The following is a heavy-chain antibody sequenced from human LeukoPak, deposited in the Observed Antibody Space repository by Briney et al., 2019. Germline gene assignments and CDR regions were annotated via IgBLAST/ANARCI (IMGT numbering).Heavy chain of an antibody. D-gene: IGHD1-1*01. J-gene: IGHJ3*02. CDR3: AKGVQLELAFDI. Sequence: KPSETLSLTCTVSGGSISSYYWSWIRQPPGKGLEWIGYIYTSGSTNYNPSLKSRVTISVDTSKNQFSLKLTSVTAADTAVYYCAKGVQLELAFDIWGQGTMVTASS. CDR2: IYTSGST. V-gene: IGHV4-4*09. CDR1: GGSISSYY.